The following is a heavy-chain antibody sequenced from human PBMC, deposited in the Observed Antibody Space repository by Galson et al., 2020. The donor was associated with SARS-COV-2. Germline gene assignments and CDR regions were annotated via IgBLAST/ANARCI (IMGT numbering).Heavy chain of an antibody. CDR1: GDSISSSNW. J-gene: IGHJ6*02. CDR2: IYHRGNT. CDR3: ARRLYYYGMDI. Sequence: SETLSLTCAVSGDSISSSNWWSWVRQPPGKGLEYIGEIYHRGNTNYNPSLVSRVTISVDKSKNQFSLKLTSVTAADTAVYYCARRLYYYGMDIWGQGTTVTVSS. V-gene: IGHV4-4*02. D-gene: IGHD3-10*01.